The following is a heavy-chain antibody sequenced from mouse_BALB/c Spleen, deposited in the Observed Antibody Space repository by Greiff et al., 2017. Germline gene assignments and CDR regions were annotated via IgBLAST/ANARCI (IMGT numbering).Heavy chain of an antibody. CDR3: ARHQGGSRVYAMDY. D-gene: IGHD1-1*01. J-gene: IGHJ4*01. CDR2: INPYNGDT. V-gene: IGHV1-20*02. Sequence: EVQLQQSGPELVKPGASVKISCKASGYSFTGYFMNWVMQSHGKSLEWIGRINPYNGDTFYNQKFKGKATLTVDKSSSTAHMELRSLASEDSAVYYSARHQGGSRVYAMDYWGQGTSVTVSS. CDR1: GYSFTGYF.